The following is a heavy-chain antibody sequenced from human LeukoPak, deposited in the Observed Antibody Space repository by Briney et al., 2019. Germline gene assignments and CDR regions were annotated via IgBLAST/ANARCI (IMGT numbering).Heavy chain of an antibody. Sequence: SETLSLTCTVSGASISSYYWSWIRQPPGKRLEWIGYIYYSGSTNYNPSLKSRVTISVETSKNQFSLKLSSVTAADTAVYYCARMFTDYYDSSGYYFDYWGQGTLVTVSS. J-gene: IGHJ4*02. CDR3: ARMFTDYYDSSGYYFDY. D-gene: IGHD3-22*01. V-gene: IGHV4-59*01. CDR1: GASISSYY. CDR2: IYYSGST.